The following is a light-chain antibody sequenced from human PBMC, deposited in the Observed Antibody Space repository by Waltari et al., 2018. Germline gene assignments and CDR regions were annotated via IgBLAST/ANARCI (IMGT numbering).Light chain of an antibody. CDR3: FSYAGSNVWV. J-gene: IGLJ3*02. CDR2: EGS. V-gene: IGLV2-23*01. CDR1: SNDVGSYNL. Sequence: QSALTQPASVSGSPGQSITVSCTGTSNDVGSYNLVSWYQQHPGEAPKLMIYEGSERPSGVSNRFSGSKSGNMASLTISGLQADDEADYYCFSYAGSNVWVFGGGTKLTVL.